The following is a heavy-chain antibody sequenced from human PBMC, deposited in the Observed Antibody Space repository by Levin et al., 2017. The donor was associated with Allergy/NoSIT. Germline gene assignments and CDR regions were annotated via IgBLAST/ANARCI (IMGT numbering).Heavy chain of an antibody. J-gene: IGHJ4*02. CDR1: GFTFSSYS. D-gene: IGHD4-17*01. CDR2: ISSSSSYI. V-gene: IGHV3-21*01. Sequence: GGSLRLSCAASGFTFSSYSMNWVRQAPGKGLEWVSSISSSSSYIYYADSVKGRFTISRDNAKNSLYLQMNSLRAEDTAVYYCARWRSTTVTTPYYFDYWGQGTLVTVSS. CDR3: ARWRSTTVTTPYYFDY.